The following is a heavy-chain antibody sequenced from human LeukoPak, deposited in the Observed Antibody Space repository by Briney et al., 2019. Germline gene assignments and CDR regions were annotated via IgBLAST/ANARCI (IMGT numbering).Heavy chain of an antibody. CDR1: GYTFTSYG. Sequence: SVKVSCKASGYTFTSYGISWVRQAPGQGLEWMGIINPSGGSTSYAQKFQGRVTMTRDTSTSTVYMELSSLRSEDTAVYYCARDAGSYYDSSGYYYPEGFQHWGQGTLVTVSS. CDR3: ARDAGSYYDSSGYYYPEGFQH. J-gene: IGHJ1*01. D-gene: IGHD3-22*01. CDR2: INPSGGST. V-gene: IGHV1-46*01.